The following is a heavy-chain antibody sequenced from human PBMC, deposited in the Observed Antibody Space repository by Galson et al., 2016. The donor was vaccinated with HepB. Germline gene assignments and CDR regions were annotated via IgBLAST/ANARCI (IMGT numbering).Heavy chain of an antibody. CDR1: GDSVSTDSAT. CDR2: TYYRSMWYY. D-gene: IGHD2/OR15-2a*01. V-gene: IGHV6-1*01. Sequence: CAISGDSVSTDSATWNWIRQSPSRGLEWLGRTYYRSMWYYDYAVSLKGRLIINPDTSKNQFSLQLSSVTPEDTAVYYCARGPYLKYHGMDVWGQGTTVTVPS. J-gene: IGHJ6*02. CDR3: ARGPYLKYHGMDV.